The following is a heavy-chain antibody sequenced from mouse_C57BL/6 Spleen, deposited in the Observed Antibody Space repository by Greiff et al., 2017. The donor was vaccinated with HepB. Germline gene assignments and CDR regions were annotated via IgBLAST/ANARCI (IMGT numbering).Heavy chain of an antibody. Sequence: EVKLVESGPGLVKPSQSLSLTCSVTGYSITSGYYWNWIRQFPGNKLEWMGYISYDGSNNYNPSLKNRISITRDTSKNQFFLKLNSVTTEDTATYYCASSTTVLDYWGQGTTLTVSS. V-gene: IGHV3-6*01. CDR3: ASSTTVLDY. CDR2: ISYDGSN. CDR1: GYSITSGYY. D-gene: IGHD1-1*01. J-gene: IGHJ2*01.